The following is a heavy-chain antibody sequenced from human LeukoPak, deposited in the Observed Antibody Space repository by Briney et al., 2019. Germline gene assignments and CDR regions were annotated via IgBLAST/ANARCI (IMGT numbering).Heavy chain of an antibody. CDR1: GFTFSSYW. D-gene: IGHD6-6*01. V-gene: IGHV3-7*01. CDR2: IKQGGSEK. CDR3: ARVSSSMGGAADY. Sequence: GGSLRLSCAASGFTFSSYWMSWVRQAPGKGLEWVANIKQGGSEKHYVDSVKGRFTISRDNAKNSVYLEMNSLRAEDTAVYYCARVSSSMGGAADYWGQGTLVTVSS. J-gene: IGHJ4*02.